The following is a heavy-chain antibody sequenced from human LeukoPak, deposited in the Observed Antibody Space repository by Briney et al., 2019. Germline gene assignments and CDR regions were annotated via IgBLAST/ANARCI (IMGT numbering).Heavy chain of an antibody. CDR2: INAGNGNT. D-gene: IGHD5-12*01. Sequence: GASVKVSCEASGYTFTSYAMHWVRQAPGQRLEWMGWINAGNGNTKYSQRFQGRVTITRDTSASTAYMELSSLRSEDTAVYYCARGSISGVATIELDFDYWGQGTLVTVSS. V-gene: IGHV1-3*01. CDR1: GYTFTSYA. CDR3: ARGSISGVATIELDFDY. J-gene: IGHJ4*02.